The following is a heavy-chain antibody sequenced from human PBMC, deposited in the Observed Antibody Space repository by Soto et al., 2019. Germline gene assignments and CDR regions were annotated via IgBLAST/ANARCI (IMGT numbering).Heavy chain of an antibody. V-gene: IGHV6-1*01. D-gene: IGHD6-19*01. CDR2: TYYRSKWYN. CDR3: ARDRHGWANYYYYYYMDV. CDR1: GDSVSSNSAA. J-gene: IGHJ6*03. Sequence: SQTLSLTXVISGDSVSSNSAAWNWIRQSPSRGLEWLGRTYYRSKWYNDYAVSVKSRITINPDTSKNQFSLRLNSVTPEDTAVYYCARDRHGWANYYYYYYMDVWGKGTTVTVSS.